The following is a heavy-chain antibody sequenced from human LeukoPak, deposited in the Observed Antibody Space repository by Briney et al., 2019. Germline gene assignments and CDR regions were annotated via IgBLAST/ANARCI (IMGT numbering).Heavy chain of an antibody. Sequence: GGSLRLSCAASGFTFSSCGMSWVRQAPGKGLEWVSALSDSGGSTFCADSVKGRFTISRDNSKNTLYLQMNRLRAEDTAVYYCTKGGAVSSKSITMIRGTRRYYYYMDVWGKGTTVTISS. CDR1: GFTFSSCG. CDR3: TKGGAVSSKSITMIRGTRRYYYYMDV. CDR2: LSDSGGST. J-gene: IGHJ6*03. D-gene: IGHD3-10*01. V-gene: IGHV3-23*01.